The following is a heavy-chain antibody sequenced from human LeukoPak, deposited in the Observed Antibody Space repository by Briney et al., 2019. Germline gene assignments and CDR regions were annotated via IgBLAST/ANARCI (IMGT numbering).Heavy chain of an antibody. CDR1: GGTFSSYA. Sequence: SVKVSCKASGGTFSSYAISWVRQAPGQGLEWMGGIIPIFGTANYAQKFQGRVTITADESTSTAYMELSSLRSEDTAVYYCARTLDIVVVPAVKVQGYYYYMDVWGKGTTVTVSS. J-gene: IGHJ6*03. D-gene: IGHD2-2*03. V-gene: IGHV1-69*01. CDR3: ARTLDIVVVPAVKVQGYYYYMDV. CDR2: IIPIFGTA.